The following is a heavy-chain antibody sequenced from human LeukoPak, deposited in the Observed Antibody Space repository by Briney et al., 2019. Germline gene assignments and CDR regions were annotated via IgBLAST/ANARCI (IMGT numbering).Heavy chain of an antibody. V-gene: IGHV1-18*01. D-gene: IGHD6-19*01. CDR1: GYTFTSYD. CDR2: VSAYNGNT. Sequence: ASVKVSCKASGYTFTSYDINWVRQAPGQGLEWMGWVSAYNGNTNYAQKLQGRVTMTTDTSTSTAYMELRSLRSDDTAVYYCASSYSGWYEDYWGQGTLVTVSS. J-gene: IGHJ4*02. CDR3: ASSYSGWYEDY.